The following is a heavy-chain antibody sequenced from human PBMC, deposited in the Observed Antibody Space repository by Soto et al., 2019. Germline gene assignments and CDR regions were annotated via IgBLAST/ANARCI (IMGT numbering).Heavy chain of an antibody. CDR2: IYHSGST. V-gene: IGHV4-4*02. J-gene: IGHJ4*02. CDR1: GGSISSSNW. CDR3: ARGTKPRGHYGDYVDY. D-gene: IGHD4-17*01. Sequence: QVQLQESGPGLVKPSGTLSLTCAVSGGSISSSNWWSWVRQPPGKGLEWIGEIYHSGSTNYNPSLQSRVTISVDKSKNQFSLKLSSVTAADTAGYYCARGTKPRGHYGDYVDYWGQGTLVTVSS.